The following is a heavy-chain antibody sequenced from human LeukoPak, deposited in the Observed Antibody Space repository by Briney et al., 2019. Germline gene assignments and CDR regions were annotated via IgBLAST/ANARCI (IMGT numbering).Heavy chain of an antibody. D-gene: IGHD6-19*01. CDR1: GGSFSGYY. CDR2: IYTSGST. Sequence: SETLSLTCAVYGGSFSGYYWSWIRQPAGKGLEWIGRIYTSGSTNYNPSLKSRVTMSVDTSKNQFSLKLSSVTAADTAVYYCARGLRSGWYAPRNTYYYYYMDVWGKGTTVTVSS. V-gene: IGHV4-59*10. J-gene: IGHJ6*03. CDR3: ARGLRSGWYAPRNTYYYYYMDV.